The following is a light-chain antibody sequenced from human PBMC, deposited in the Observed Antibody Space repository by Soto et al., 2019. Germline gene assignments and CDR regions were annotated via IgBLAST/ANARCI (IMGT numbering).Light chain of an antibody. CDR2: AAS. J-gene: IGKJ2*01. CDR3: QQYSSPPMYT. V-gene: IGKV3-20*01. Sequence: EIVLTQSPGTLSLSPGESATLSCRASQSVSSASLVWYQQRPGQAPRLLIYAASSRATGIPDRFTGSGSGTDFTLTVSRLEREDFAVYYCQQYSSPPMYTFGQGTKLEIK. CDR1: QSVSSAS.